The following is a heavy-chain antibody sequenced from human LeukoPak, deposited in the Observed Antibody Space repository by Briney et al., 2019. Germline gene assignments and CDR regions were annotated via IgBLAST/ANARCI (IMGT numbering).Heavy chain of an antibody. Sequence: TSETVSLTCTVSGGSISSGGYYWSWIRQPPGKGLEWIGYVYHSGSTYYNPSLKSRVTISVDRSKKQFSLKLSSVTAADTGVYYCARAAYYYDSSGRTAWYFDYWGQGTLVTVSS. CDR1: GGSISSGGYY. J-gene: IGHJ4*02. CDR3: ARAAYYYDSSGRTAWYFDY. CDR2: VYHSGST. V-gene: IGHV4-30-2*01. D-gene: IGHD3-22*01.